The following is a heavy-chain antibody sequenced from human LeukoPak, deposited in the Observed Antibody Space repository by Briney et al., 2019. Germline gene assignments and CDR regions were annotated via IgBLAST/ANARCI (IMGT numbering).Heavy chain of an antibody. V-gene: IGHV3-21*01. CDR2: ISSSSSYI. CDR3: ARDGELLDYYYSMDV. D-gene: IGHD1-7*01. CDR1: GFTFSSYS. Sequence: GGSLRLSCAASGFTFSSYSMNWVRQAPGKGLEWVSSISSSSSYIYYADSVKGRFAISRDNAKNSLYLQMNSLRAEDTAVYYCARDGELLDYYYSMDVWGQGTTVTVSS. J-gene: IGHJ6*02.